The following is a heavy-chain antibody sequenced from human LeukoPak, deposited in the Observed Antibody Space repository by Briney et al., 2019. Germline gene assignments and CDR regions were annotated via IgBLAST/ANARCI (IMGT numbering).Heavy chain of an antibody. CDR3: ARDRRSYCGSGSYYPDAFDI. CDR1: GFIFSSYS. Sequence: GGSLRLSCAASGFIFSSYSMNWVRQAPGKGLEWVSYISSSSSTIYYADSVKGRFTISRDNAKNSLYLQMNSLRDEDTAVYYCARDRRSYCGSGSYYPDAFDIWGQGTMVTVSS. D-gene: IGHD3-10*01. J-gene: IGHJ3*02. CDR2: ISSSSSTI. V-gene: IGHV3-48*02.